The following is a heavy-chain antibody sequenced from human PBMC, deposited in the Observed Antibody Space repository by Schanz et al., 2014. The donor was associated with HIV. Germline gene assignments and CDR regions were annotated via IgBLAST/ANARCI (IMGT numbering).Heavy chain of an antibody. Sequence: QEQLVESGGGVVQPGTSLRLSCVTSGFRFSSYGMHWVRQAPGKGLEWVAILWFDGSIDYYVDSVKGRFTISRDNSKHTLFLQMNSLSPEDTGIYYCARDNRGDYYLDSWGQGTLVTVSS. V-gene: IGHV3-33*01. D-gene: IGHD4-17*01. CDR2: LWFDGSID. CDR1: GFRFSSYG. J-gene: IGHJ1*01. CDR3: ARDNRGDYYLDS.